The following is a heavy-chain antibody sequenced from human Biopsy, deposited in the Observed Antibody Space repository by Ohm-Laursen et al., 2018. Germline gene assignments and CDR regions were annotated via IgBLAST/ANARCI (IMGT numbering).Heavy chain of an antibody. CDR3: ARMPHFDY. CDR2: INHSGRT. J-gene: IGHJ4*02. V-gene: IGHV4-34*01. D-gene: IGHD2-2*01. Sequence: SDTLSLTCSVYGESFNGYYWSWIRQTPGKGLEWIGEINHSGRTNYNPSLKSRVTISVDTSKNQFSLKVRSVTAADTAVYYCARMPHFDYWGQGILVTVSS. CDR1: GESFNGYY.